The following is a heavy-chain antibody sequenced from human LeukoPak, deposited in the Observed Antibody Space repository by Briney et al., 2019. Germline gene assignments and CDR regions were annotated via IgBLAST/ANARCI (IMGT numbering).Heavy chain of an antibody. Sequence: VASVKVSCKASGYTFTSYGISWVRQAPGQGLEWMGWISAYNGNTNYAQKLQGRVTMTTDTSTSTAYMELRSLRSDDTAVYYCASRHYYDSSGLQNWGQGTPVTVSS. V-gene: IGHV1-18*01. D-gene: IGHD3-22*01. CDR1: GYTFTSYG. J-gene: IGHJ4*02. CDR3: ASRHYYDSSGLQN. CDR2: ISAYNGNT.